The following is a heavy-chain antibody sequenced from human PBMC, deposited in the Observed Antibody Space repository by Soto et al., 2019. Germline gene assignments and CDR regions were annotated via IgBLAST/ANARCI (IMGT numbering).Heavy chain of an antibody. D-gene: IGHD6-13*01. J-gene: IGHJ5*02. CDR1: GYNFNKYA. Sequence: PGGSLRLSCVASGYNFNKYAVSWVRQAPGKGLEWVSAISSGGDNTHYADSVKGRFTISRDNAKNSLYLQMNSLRAEDTAVYYCARVWRIAAAADGYFDWFDPWGQGTLVTVSS. CDR3: ARVWRIAAAADGYFDWFDP. CDR2: ISSGGDNT. V-gene: IGHV3-21*04.